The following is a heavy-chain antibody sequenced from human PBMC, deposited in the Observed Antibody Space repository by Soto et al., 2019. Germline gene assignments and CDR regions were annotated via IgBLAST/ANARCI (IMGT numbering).Heavy chain of an antibody. CDR2: IYYSGST. D-gene: IGHD3-10*01. J-gene: IGHJ4*02. V-gene: IGHV4-31*03. CDR1: GGSISSGGYY. CDR3: ARDIYYGSGSYYNDYFDY. Sequence: SETLSLTCTVSGGSISSGGYYWSWIRQHPGKGLEWIGYIYYSGSTYYNPSLKSRVTISVETSKNQFSLKLSSVTAADTAVYYCARDIYYGSGSYYNDYFDYWGQGTLVTVSS.